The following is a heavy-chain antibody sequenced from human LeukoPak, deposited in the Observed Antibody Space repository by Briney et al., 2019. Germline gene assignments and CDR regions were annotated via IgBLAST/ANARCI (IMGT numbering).Heavy chain of an antibody. CDR3: AKVRTNYCGGDCYSSYYYGMDV. CDR1: GFTFSSYG. J-gene: IGHJ6*02. Sequence: GGSLRLSCAASGFTFSSYGMHWVRQAPGKGLEWVAFIRYDGSNKYYADSVKGRFTISRDNSKNTLYLQMNSLRAEDTAVYYCAKVRTNYCGGDCYSSYYYGMDVWGQGTTVTVSS. V-gene: IGHV3-30*02. D-gene: IGHD2-21*02. CDR2: IRYDGSNK.